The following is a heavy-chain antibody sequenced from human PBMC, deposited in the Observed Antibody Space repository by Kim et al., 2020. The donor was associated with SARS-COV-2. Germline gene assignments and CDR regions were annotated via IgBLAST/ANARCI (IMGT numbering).Heavy chain of an antibody. V-gene: IGHV4-34*01. J-gene: IGHJ6*02. CDR3: ARDLRPAAISSYYYYGMDV. Sequence: SETLSLTCAVYGGSFSGYYWSWIRQPPGKGLEWIGEINHSGSTNYNPSLKSRVTISVDTSKNQFSLKLSSVTAADTAVYYCARDLRPAAISSYYYYGMDVWGQGTTVTVSS. D-gene: IGHD2-2*01. CDR1: GGSFSGYY. CDR2: INHSGST.